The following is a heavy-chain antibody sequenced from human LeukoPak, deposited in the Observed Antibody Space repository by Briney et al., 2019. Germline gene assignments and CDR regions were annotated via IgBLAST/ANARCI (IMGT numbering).Heavy chain of an antibody. V-gene: IGHV3-23*01. J-gene: IGHJ4*02. Sequence: GGSLRLSCAASGFTFSDCAMSWVRRAPARGLEWVSSLRGDGETFYADSVKGRFTLSRDESRNTVYLQLNNLRVEDTAVYYCAKASWVSTADAVLWGQGTLVTVSS. CDR1: GFTFSDCA. CDR3: AKASWVSTADAVL. CDR2: LRGDGET. D-gene: IGHD2/OR15-2a*01.